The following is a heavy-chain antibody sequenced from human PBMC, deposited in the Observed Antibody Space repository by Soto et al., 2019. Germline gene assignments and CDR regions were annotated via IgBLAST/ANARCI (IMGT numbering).Heavy chain of an antibody. CDR3: TSYDNSGYFHLNY. V-gene: IGHV3-73*02. CDR2: VRTKNNNYAT. CDR1: GFTFSASA. J-gene: IGHJ4*02. D-gene: IGHD3-22*01. Sequence: EVQLVESGGGLVQPGSSLRLSCAASGFTFSASAIHWVRQASGKGLEWVGRVRTKNNNYATTYAASVTGRFTISRDDSRNTAFLQMSSLKTEDTAIYYCTSYDNSGYFHLNYWGQGTPVTVSS.